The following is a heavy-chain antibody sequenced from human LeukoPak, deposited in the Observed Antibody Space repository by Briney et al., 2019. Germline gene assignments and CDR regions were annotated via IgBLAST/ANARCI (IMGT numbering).Heavy chain of an antibody. CDR1: VYTFTSYG. J-gene: IGHJ4*02. V-gene: IGHV1-18*01. CDR3: ARDYIYSSGRDFDY. D-gene: IGHD6-19*01. CDR2: ISAYNGNT. Sequence: GAAVKVSCKASVYTFTSYGISWVRQAPGQGLEWMGWISAYNGNTNYAQKLQGRVTMTTDTSTSTAYMELRSLRSDDTAVYYCARDYIYSSGRDFDYWGQGTLVTVSS.